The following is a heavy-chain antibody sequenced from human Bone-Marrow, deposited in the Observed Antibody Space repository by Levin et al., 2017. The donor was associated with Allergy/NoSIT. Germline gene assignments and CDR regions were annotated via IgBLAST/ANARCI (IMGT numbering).Heavy chain of an antibody. J-gene: IGHJ4*02. CDR3: TISGSSDY. Sequence: ASVKVSCKASGYTFSSYDINWVRQAPGQGLEWMGYMSPNSGHTGYAQKFRGRVTMTRDTSINTAYMELSSLRSDDTAVYYCTISGSSDYWGQGTLVTVTS. CDR1: GYTFSSYD. CDR2: MSPNSGHT. V-gene: IGHV1-8*01. D-gene: IGHD3-22*01.